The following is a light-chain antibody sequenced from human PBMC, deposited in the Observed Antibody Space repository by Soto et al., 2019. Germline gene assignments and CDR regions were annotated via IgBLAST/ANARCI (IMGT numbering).Light chain of an antibody. J-gene: IGKJ4*01. CDR1: NNIETF. V-gene: IGKV1-39*01. Sequence: DIQMTQSPSSLSASVGDRVTITCRASNNIETFLNWYQHTPGNAPKLLIYSASTLQSGVPPRFSGSGSGTDFTLTISSLQPEDIATYYCQQSYHTLTFGGGTKVEIK. CDR2: SAS. CDR3: QQSYHTLT.